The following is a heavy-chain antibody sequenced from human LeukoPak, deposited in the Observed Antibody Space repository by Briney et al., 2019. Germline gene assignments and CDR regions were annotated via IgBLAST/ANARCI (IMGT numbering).Heavy chain of an antibody. V-gene: IGHV4-4*07. D-gene: IGHD2-2*01. CDR3: ARVGLSSRGYYYYMDV. CDR2: IYTSGST. Sequence: KPPETLSLTCTVSGGSISSDYWSWSRQPAGKGLEWIGHIYTSGSTNYNPSLTGRVTMSLDTSKNQFSLKLTSVTAADTAVYYCARVGLSSRGYYYYMDVWGRGTTVTVSS. J-gene: IGHJ6*03. CDR1: GGSISSDY.